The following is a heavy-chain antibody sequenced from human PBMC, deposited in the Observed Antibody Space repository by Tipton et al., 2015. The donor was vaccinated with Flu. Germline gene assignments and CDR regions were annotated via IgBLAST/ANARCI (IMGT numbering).Heavy chain of an antibody. V-gene: IGHV4-59*12. Sequence: PGLVKPSETLSLTSTVSGGSIGSFYWNWIRQPPGKGLEWIGYIYNNAYTKYNPSLKSRVTISVDTSKKQFSLQLRSVTAAATAVFYCARDPSLGMHDYFDHWGQGTLVTSSS. CDR3: ARDPSLGMHDYFDH. J-gene: IGHJ4*02. CDR1: GGSIGSFY. CDR2: IYNNAYT.